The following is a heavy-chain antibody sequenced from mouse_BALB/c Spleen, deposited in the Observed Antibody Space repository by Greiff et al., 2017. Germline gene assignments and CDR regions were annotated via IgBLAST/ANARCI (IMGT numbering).Heavy chain of an antibody. CDR2: ISSGSSTI. V-gene: IGHV5-17*02. CDR1: GFTFSSFG. D-gene: IGHD2-3*01. J-gene: IGHJ2*01. Sequence: EVKLMESGGGLVQPGGSRKLSCAASGFTFSSFGMHWVRQAPEKGLEWVAYISSGSSTIYYADTVKGRFTISRDNPKNTLFLQMTSLRSEDTAMYYCARSSYDGYYVDYWGQGTTLTVSS. CDR3: ARSSYDGYYVDY.